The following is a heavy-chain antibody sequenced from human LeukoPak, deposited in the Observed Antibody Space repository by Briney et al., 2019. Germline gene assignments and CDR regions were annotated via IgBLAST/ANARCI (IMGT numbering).Heavy chain of an antibody. CDR2: IYYSGST. D-gene: IGHD3-9*01. V-gene: IGHV4-59*01. CDR3: ARAYDILTGYPYYFDY. Sequence: PSETLSLTCTVSGGSISSYYWSWIRQPPGKGLEWIGYIYYSGSTNYNPSLKSRVTISVDTSKNQFSLKLSSVTAADTAVYHCARAYDILTGYPYYFDYWGQGTLVTVSS. CDR1: GGSISSYY. J-gene: IGHJ4*02.